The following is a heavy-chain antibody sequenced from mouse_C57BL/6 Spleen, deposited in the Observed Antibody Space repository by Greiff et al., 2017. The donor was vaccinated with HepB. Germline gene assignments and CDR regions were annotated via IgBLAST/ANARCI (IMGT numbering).Heavy chain of an antibody. V-gene: IGHV5-12*01. D-gene: IGHD2-2*01. CDR3: ARGGIYYGFYFDY. Sequence: DVMLVESGGGLVQPGGSLKLSCAASGFTFSDYYMYWVRQTPEKRLEWVAYISNGGGSTYYPDTVKGRFTISRDNAKNTLYLQMSRLKSEDTAMYYCARGGIYYGFYFDYWGQGTTLTVSS. CDR2: ISNGGGST. CDR1: GFTFSDYY. J-gene: IGHJ2*01.